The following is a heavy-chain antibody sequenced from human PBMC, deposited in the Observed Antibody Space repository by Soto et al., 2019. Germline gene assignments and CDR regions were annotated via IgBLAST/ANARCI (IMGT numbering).Heavy chain of an antibody. D-gene: IGHD3-10*01. V-gene: IGHV1-69*13. CDR2: IIPIFGTA. CDR3: AREGGGSGYLFAFDI. CDR1: GGTFSSYA. Sequence: VASVKVSCKASGGTFSSYAISWVRQAPGQGLEWVGGIIPIFGTANYAQKFQGRVTITADESTSTAYMELSSLRSEDTAVYYCAREGGGSGYLFAFDIWGQGTMVTVSS. J-gene: IGHJ3*02.